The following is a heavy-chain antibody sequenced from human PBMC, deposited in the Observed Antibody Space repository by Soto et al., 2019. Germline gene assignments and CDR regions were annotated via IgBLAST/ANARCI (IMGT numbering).Heavy chain of an antibody. D-gene: IGHD3-22*01. Sequence: VQLQQWGAGLLKPSETLSLTCAVYGGSFSGYYWSWIRQPPGKGLEWIGEISHIGNTNYNPSLKSRVTISVDTSKNQFSLKLSSVTAADTAVYYCARGLPARLLNHWGQGTLVTVSS. J-gene: IGHJ5*02. CDR2: ISHIGNT. CDR3: ARGLPARLLNH. CDR1: GGSFSGYY. V-gene: IGHV4-34*01.